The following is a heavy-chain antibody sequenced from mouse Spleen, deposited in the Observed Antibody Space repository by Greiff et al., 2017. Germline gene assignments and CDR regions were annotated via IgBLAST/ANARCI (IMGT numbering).Heavy chain of an antibody. CDR2: ISSGSSTI. V-gene: IGHV5-17*02. J-gene: IGHJ2*01. D-gene: IGHD1-1*01. Sequence: EVQGVESGGGLVQPGGSRKLSCAASGFTFSSFGMHWVRQAPEKGLEWVAYISSGSSTIYYADTVKGRFTISRDNPKNTLFLQMTSLRSEDTAMYYCARSTVEPYFDYWGQGTTLTVSS. CDR1: GFTFSSFG. CDR3: ARSTVEPYFDY.